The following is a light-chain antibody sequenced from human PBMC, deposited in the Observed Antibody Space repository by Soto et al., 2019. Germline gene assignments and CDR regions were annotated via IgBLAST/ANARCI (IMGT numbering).Light chain of an antibody. CDR1: QTIYKY. CDR2: VAS. V-gene: IGKV1-8*01. CDR3: HQNFNYRRT. J-gene: IGKJ1*01. Sequence: AIQMAQSPSSVSASTGDRVTISCRATQTIYKYLAWYQQKPGKPPHLLIYVASTLQSGVPSRFNGSGSGTAFALTITALQSEDSATYYCHQNFNYRRTFGQGTKVEI.